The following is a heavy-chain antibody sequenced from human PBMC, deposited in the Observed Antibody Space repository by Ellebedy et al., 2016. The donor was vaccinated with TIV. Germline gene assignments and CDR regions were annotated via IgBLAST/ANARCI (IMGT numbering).Heavy chain of an antibody. J-gene: IGHJ4*02. Sequence: GESLKISCAAPGFTFSSNSMHWVRQAPGKGLEWVAGISYDGSNKDYADSVKGRFTMSRDNSKNTLYLQMNSLRPEETAVYYCGRVGRGDHHYFEYWGQGTLVTVSS. V-gene: IGHV3-30*04. CDR2: ISYDGSNK. CDR3: GRVGRGDHHYFEY. D-gene: IGHD2-21*02. CDR1: GFTFSSNS.